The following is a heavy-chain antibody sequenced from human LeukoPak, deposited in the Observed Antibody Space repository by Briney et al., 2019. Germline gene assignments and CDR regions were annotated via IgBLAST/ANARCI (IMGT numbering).Heavy chain of an antibody. CDR1: GGSISSYY. CDR2: IYYSGST. J-gene: IGHJ4*02. V-gene: IGHV4-59*08. Sequence: SETLSLTCTVSGGSISSYYWSWIRQPPGKGLEWIGYIYYSGSTNYNPSLKSRVTISVDTSKNQFSLKLSSATAADTAVYYCARHVKINGGNTYFDYWGQGTLVTVSS. D-gene: IGHD7-27*01. CDR3: ARHVKINGGNTYFDY.